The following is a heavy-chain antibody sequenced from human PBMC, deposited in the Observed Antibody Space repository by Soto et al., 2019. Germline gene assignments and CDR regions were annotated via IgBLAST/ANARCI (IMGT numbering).Heavy chain of an antibody. CDR2: FDPEDGET. J-gene: IGHJ5*02. CDR1: GYTLTELS. V-gene: IGHV1-24*01. CDR3: ATLVVVVAANPTLEYSWFDP. Sequence: ASVKVSCKVSGYTLTELSMHWVRRAPGKGLEWMGGFDPEDGETIYAQMFQGRVTMTEDTSTDTAYMELSSLRSEDTAVYYCATLVVVVAANPTLEYSWFDPWGQGSPVSVAS. D-gene: IGHD2-15*01.